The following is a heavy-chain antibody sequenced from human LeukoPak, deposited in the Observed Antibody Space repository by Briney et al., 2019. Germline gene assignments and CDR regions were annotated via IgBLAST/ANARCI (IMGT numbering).Heavy chain of an antibody. CDR3: ARDPRRAPYYYYGMDV. CDR2: ISYDGSNK. CDR1: GFTFSSYA. J-gene: IGHJ6*02. V-gene: IGHV3-30-3*01. Sequence: GGSLRLSCAASGFTFSSYAMHWARQAPGKGLEWVAVISYDGSNKYYADSVKGRFTISRDNSKNTLYLQMNSLRAEDTAVYYCARDPRRAPYYYYGMDVWGQGTTVTVSS.